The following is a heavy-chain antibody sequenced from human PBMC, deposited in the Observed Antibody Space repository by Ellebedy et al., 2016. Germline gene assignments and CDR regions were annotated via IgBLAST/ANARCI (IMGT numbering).Heavy chain of an antibody. D-gene: IGHD4-17*01. Sequence: SETLSLTCTAYGGSLSGYYWSWIRQPPGKGLERTGEISHSGSTNYNPSLKSRVTISIDRSKNQFSLKLSSVTAADTAVYYCAKTFAYGEYGGCWFDPWGQGTLVTVSS. CDR1: GGSLSGYY. CDR3: AKTFAYGEYGGCWFDP. J-gene: IGHJ5*02. CDR2: ISHSGST. V-gene: IGHV4-34*01.